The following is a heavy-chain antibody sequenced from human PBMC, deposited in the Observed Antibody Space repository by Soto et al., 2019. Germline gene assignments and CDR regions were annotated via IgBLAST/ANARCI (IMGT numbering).Heavy chain of an antibody. CDR2: ISGSGGST. CDR3: AKDLPYYDILTGYYRPNFFFDY. CDR1: GFTFSSYA. Sequence: GGSLRLSCAASGFTFSSYAMSWVRQAPGKGLEWVSAISGSGGSTYYADSVKGRFTISRDNSKNTLYLQMNSLRAEDTAVYYCAKDLPYYDILTGYYRPNFFFDYWGQGTLVTVSS. D-gene: IGHD3-9*01. V-gene: IGHV3-23*01. J-gene: IGHJ4*02.